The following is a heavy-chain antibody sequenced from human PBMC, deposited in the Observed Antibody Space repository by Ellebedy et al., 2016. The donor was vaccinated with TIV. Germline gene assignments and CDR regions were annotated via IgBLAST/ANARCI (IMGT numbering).Heavy chain of an antibody. D-gene: IGHD4-17*01. CDR2: IKQDGSEK. CDR3: ARLRYGDYYFDY. J-gene: IGHJ4*02. CDR1: GFTFSSYW. Sequence: PGGSLRLSCAASGFTFSSYWMSWVRQAPGKGLEWVANIKQDGSEKYYVDSVKGRFNISRDSAKNSLYLQMNSLETEDTAVYYCARLRYGDYYFDYWGLGTLVTVSS. V-gene: IGHV3-7*03.